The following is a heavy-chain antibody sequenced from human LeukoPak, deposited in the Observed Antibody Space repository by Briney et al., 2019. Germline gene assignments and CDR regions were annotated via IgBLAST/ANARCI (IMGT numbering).Heavy chain of an antibody. J-gene: IGHJ4*02. Sequence: GGSLRLSCAASGFTFSSYSMNWVRQAPGKGLEWVSSISSSSSYIYYADSVKGRFTISRDNAKNSLYLQMNSLRAEDTALYYCAKACGYSGYDCFDYWGQGTLVTVSS. D-gene: IGHD5-12*01. CDR1: GFTFSSYS. CDR3: AKACGYSGYDCFDY. CDR2: ISSSSSYI. V-gene: IGHV3-21*04.